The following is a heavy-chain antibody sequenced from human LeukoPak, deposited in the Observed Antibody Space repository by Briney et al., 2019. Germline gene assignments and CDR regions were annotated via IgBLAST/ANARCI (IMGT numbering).Heavy chain of an antibody. V-gene: IGHV4-34*01. CDR1: GGSFSGYY. D-gene: IGHD2-15*01. J-gene: IGHJ4*02. CDR3: ARGVGFRSRRGFDY. CDR2: INHSGST. Sequence: SETLSLTCAVYGGSFSGYYWSWIRQPPGKGLEWIREINHSGSTNYNPCLKSRVTISVDTSKNQFSLKLSSVTAADTAVYYCARGVGFRSRRGFDYWGQGTLVTVSS.